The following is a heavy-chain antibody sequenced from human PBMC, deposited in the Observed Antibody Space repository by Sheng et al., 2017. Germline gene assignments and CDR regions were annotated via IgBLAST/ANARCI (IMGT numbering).Heavy chain of an antibody. V-gene: IGHV1-69*05. Sequence: QVQLVQSGAEVKKPGSSVKVSCKASGGTFSSYAISWVRQAPGQGLEWMGGIIPIFGTANYAQKFQGRVTITTDESTSTAYMELSSLRSEDTAVYYCARERHITYYDFWRALGMDYYYYMDVWGKGTTVTVSS. CDR3: ARERHITYYDFWRALGMDYYYYMDV. D-gene: IGHD3-3*01. CDR1: GGTFSSYA. CDR2: IIPIFGTA. J-gene: IGHJ6*03.